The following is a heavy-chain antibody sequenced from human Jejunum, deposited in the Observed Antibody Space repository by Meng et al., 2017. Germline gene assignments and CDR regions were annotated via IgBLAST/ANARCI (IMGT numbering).Heavy chain of an antibody. Sequence: GESLKISCPGAGYSCTNYWIGGVRPLPGSGLEWMGFIYPGDSDTKYSQSFQGQVTISADKSINTAYLQWSRLSASDTAIYYCAVGTSSRYSYFDYWGQGTLVTVSS. CDR1: GYSCTNYW. CDR3: AVGTSSRYSYFDY. D-gene: IGHD5-18*01. V-gene: IGHV5-51*01. CDR2: IYPGDSDT. J-gene: IGHJ4*02.